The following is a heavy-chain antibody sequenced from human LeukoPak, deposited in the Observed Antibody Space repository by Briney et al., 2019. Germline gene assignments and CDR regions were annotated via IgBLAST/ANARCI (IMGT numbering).Heavy chain of an antibody. V-gene: IGHV1-46*03. CDR2: INPSGGST. Sequence: ASVKVSCKASGYTFTGYYMHWVRQAPGQGLEWMGIINPSGGSTSYAQKFQGRVTMTRDTSTSTVYMELSSLRSEDTAVYYCARALRNYDFWSGYYSDLNMDVWGKGTTVTVSS. D-gene: IGHD3-3*01. J-gene: IGHJ6*03. CDR1: GYTFTGYY. CDR3: ARALRNYDFWSGYYSDLNMDV.